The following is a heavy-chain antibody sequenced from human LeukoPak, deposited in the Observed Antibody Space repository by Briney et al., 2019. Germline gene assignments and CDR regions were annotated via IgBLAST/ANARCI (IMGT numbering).Heavy chain of an antibody. D-gene: IGHD3-9*01. CDR1: GFTFSSYS. Sequence: GGSLRLSCAASGFTFSSYSMNWVRQAPGKGLEWVSSISSSSSYIYYAGSVKGRFTISRDNAKNSLYLQMNSLRAEDTAVYYCARDFAGWGYFDLWGRGTQVTVSS. CDR2: ISSSSSYI. J-gene: IGHJ2*01. V-gene: IGHV3-21*01. CDR3: ARDFAGWGYFDL.